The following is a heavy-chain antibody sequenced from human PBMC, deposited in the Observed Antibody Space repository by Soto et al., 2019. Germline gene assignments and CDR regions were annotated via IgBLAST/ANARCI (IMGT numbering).Heavy chain of an antibody. J-gene: IGHJ4*02. CDR3: ARVAYGNVWSLDY. Sequence: SGGSLRLSCAASRFTFGSYWMSWVRQAPGKGLEWVANIKQDGSERYYVDSVKGRFTVSRDNAKNSLYLQMNSLRAGDTAVYFWARVAYGNVWSLDYWGQGTLVTVSS. V-gene: IGHV3-7*01. CDR1: RFTFGSYW. CDR2: IKQDGSER. D-gene: IGHD3-10*01.